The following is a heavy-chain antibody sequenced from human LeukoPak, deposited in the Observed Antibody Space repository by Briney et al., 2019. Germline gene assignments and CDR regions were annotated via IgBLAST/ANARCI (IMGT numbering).Heavy chain of an antibody. CDR3: ARMAEQWLVPYYFDY. V-gene: IGHV4-59*01. J-gene: IGHJ4*02. CDR2: IYYSGST. D-gene: IGHD6-19*01. CDR1: GGSISSYY. Sequence: SETLSLTCTVSGGSISSYYWSWIRQRPGKGLEWIGYIYYSGSTNYNPSLKSRVTISVDTSKNQFSLKLSSVTAADTAVYYCARMAEQWLVPYYFDYWGQGTLVTVSS.